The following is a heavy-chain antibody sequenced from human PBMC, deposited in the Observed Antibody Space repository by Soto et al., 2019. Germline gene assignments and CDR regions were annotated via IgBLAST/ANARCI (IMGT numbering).Heavy chain of an antibody. CDR1: GFTFSSYS. V-gene: IGHV3-21*01. CDR3: ARRSTGTTSFDY. Sequence: GGSLRLTCAASGFTFSSYSMNWVRQAPGKGLEWVSSISRSSSYIYYAASGKSRFTISTNNATNLLYLQMNSLSAEDTAVYYCARRSTGTTSFDYWGQGTLVTVSS. D-gene: IGHD1-7*01. J-gene: IGHJ4*02. CDR2: ISRSSSYI.